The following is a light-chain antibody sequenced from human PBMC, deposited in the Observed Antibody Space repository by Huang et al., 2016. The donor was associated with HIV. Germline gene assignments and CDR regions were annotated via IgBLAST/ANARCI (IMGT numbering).Light chain of an antibody. J-gene: IGKJ1*01. CDR2: AAS. CDR1: QGIRNS. V-gene: IGKV1-NL1*01. Sequence: DIQMTQSPLSLSVSVGDRVTITCRASQGIRNSLAWYQQKPGKAPKLLVYAASRLESGVPSWFSGSGSGTNFTLTISSLQPEDFATYYCQQYHSSWTFGQGTKVEIK. CDR3: QQYHSSWT.